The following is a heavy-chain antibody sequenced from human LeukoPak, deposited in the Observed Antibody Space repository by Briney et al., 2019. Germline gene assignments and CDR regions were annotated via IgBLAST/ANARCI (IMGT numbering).Heavy chain of an antibody. CDR1: GYTFTSYG. V-gene: IGHV1-18*01. D-gene: IGHD7-27*01. J-gene: IGHJ4*02. Sequence: GASVKVCCKSSGYTFTSYGISWRRQAPGQGLEWMGGISAYNGNTNYAQKLQGRVTMTTDTSTSTAYMELTTLRSDDTAVYYRARGGNWGFKTSPLLFDYWGQGTLVTVSS. CDR2: ISAYNGNT. CDR3: ARGGNWGFKTSPLLFDY.